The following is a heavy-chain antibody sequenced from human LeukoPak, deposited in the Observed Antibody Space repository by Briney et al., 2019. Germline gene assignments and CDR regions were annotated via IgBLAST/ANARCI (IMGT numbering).Heavy chain of an antibody. CDR1: GYTFTSYG. CDR3: ARGHLGEGNYYYYYGMDV. CDR2: MNPNSGNT. V-gene: IGHV1-8*02. D-gene: IGHD3-10*01. J-gene: IGHJ6*02. Sequence: ASVKVSCKASGYTFTSYGINWVRQATGQGLEWMGWMNPNSGNTGYAQKFQGRVTMTRNTSISTAYMELSSLRSEDTAVYYCARGHLGEGNYYYYYGMDVWGQGTTVTVSS.